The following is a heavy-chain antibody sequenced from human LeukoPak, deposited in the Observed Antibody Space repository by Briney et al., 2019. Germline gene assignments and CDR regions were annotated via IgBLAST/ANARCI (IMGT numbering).Heavy chain of an antibody. D-gene: IGHD3-16*02. CDR2: INHSGGT. J-gene: IGHJ4*02. V-gene: IGHV4-34*01. CDR3: ARLVVWGSYRSDY. Sequence: SETLSLTCAVYGGSFSGYYWSWIRQPPGKGLEWIGEINHSGGTKYNPSLKSRVTISVDTSKNQFSLKLSSVTAADTAVYYCARLVVWGSYRSDYWGQGTLVTVSS. CDR1: GGSFSGYY.